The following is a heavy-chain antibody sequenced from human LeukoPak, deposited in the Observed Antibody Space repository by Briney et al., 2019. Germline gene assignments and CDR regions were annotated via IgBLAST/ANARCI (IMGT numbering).Heavy chain of an antibody. Sequence: SETLSLTCTVSDASVSSYYWSWIRQPPGKGLEWIGYIYSSGSTNYNPSLKSRVTISLDTSKNQFSLKLSSVTAADAPGYYGPRSRLTLFGVVGYFGLWGQGNLVTVSS. CDR1: DASVSSYY. V-gene: IGHV4-4*09. CDR3: PRSRLTLFGVVGYFGL. CDR2: IYSSGST. J-gene: IGHJ4*02. D-gene: IGHD3-3*01.